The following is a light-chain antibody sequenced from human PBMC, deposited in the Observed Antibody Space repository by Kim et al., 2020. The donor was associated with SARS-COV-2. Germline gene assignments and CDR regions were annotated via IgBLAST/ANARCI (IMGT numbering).Light chain of an antibody. J-gene: IGLJ2*01. V-gene: IGLV1-40*01. Sequence: QPVLTQPPSVSGAPGQRVTIACTGSSSNIGAGYDVHWYQQLPGTAPKLLIYGNSNRPSGVPDRFSGSKSGTSASLAITGLQAEDEADYYCQSYDSSLSGPFVVFGGGTQLTDL. CDR2: GNS. CDR1: SSNIGAGYD. CDR3: QSYDSSLSGPFVV.